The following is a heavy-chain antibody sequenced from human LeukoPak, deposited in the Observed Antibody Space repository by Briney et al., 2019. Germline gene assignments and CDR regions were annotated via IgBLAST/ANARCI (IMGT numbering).Heavy chain of an antibody. CDR2: VSYTGST. V-gene: IGHV4-59*08. CDR1: GDSISSYY. Sequence: PSETLSLTCSISGDSISSYYWSWIRQPPGKGLEWIGYVSYTGSTNYNPSLKSRVTISINTSKNQFSLKLSSVTAADTAVYYCARQKYGDLDYWGQGTLVTVLS. J-gene: IGHJ4*02. CDR3: ARQKYGDLDY. D-gene: IGHD4-17*01.